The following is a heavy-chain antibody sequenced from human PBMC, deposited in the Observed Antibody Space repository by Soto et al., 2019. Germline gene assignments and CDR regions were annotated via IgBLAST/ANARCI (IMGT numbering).Heavy chain of an antibody. CDR1: GFTFSSYA. V-gene: IGHV3-30-3*01. D-gene: IGHD3-3*01. CDR3: ARVREGFWSGSGGMDV. Sequence: PGGSLRLSCAASGFTFSSYAMHWVRQAPGKGLEWVAVISYDGSNKYYADSVKGRFTISRDNSKNTLYLQMNSLRAEDTAVYYCARVREGFWSGSGGMDVWGQGTTVTVSS. CDR2: ISYDGSNK. J-gene: IGHJ6*02.